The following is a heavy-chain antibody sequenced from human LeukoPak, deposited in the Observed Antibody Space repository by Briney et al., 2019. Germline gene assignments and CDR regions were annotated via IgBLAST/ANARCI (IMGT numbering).Heavy chain of an antibody. Sequence: GGPLRLSCAASGFTFSSYAMSWVRQAPGKGLEWVSAISGSGGSTYYADSVKGRFTISRDNSKNTLYLQMNSLRAEDTAVYYCAKVGDYDILTGLTHDAFDIWGQGTMVTVSS. J-gene: IGHJ3*02. CDR1: GFTFSSYA. V-gene: IGHV3-23*01. CDR2: ISGSGGST. CDR3: AKVGDYDILTGLTHDAFDI. D-gene: IGHD3-9*01.